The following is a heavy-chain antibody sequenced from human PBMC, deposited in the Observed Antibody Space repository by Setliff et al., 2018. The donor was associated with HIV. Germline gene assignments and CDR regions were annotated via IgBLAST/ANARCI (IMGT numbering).Heavy chain of an antibody. V-gene: IGHV4-39*02. CDR3: AREGDEVQLPPGVY. CDR2: IYYSGTT. CDR1: GGSISSSSYY. Sequence: PSETLSLTCTVSGGSISSSSYYWGWIRQPPGKGLEWIGNIYYSGTTYDNPSLKSRVTISVDTPKNQFSLKLTSVTAADTAVYYCAREGDEVQLPPGVYWGQGTLVTVSS. J-gene: IGHJ4*02. D-gene: IGHD2-2*01.